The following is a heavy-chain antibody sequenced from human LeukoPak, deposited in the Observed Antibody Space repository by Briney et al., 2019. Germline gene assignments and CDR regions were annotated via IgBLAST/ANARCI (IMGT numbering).Heavy chain of an antibody. V-gene: IGHV3-53*01. D-gene: IGHD1-26*01. CDR1: GFTVSSNY. J-gene: IGHJ4*02. Sequence: TGGSLRLSCAASGFTVSSNYMSWVRQAPGKGLEWVSVIYSGGSTYYADSVKGRFTISRDNSKNTLYLQMNSLRAEDTAVYYCAKDLSGSYLYFDYWGQGTLVTVSS. CDR3: AKDLSGSYLYFDY. CDR2: IYSGGST.